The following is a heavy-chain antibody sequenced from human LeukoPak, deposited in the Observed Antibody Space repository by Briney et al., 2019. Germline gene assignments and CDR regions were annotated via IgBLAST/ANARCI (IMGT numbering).Heavy chain of an antibody. CDR2: INPSGGT. CDR1: GYTFSMYN. Sequence: ASLKVSCKASGYTFSMYNMHWVRQAPGQGLEWMGIINPSGGTSYAQKLQGRITMTRDTSTSTLYMELSSLRSEDTAVYYCAREGVAGTGLDYWGQGTLVTVSS. D-gene: IGHD6-13*01. V-gene: IGHV1-46*01. J-gene: IGHJ4*02. CDR3: AREGVAGTGLDY.